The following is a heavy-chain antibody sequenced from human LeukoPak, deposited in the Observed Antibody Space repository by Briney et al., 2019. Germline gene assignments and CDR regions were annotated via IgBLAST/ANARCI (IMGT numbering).Heavy chain of an antibody. J-gene: IGHJ4*02. D-gene: IGHD6-6*01. V-gene: IGHV1-8*01. CDR3: ARDAIAARLPRHPYYFDY. Sequence: ASVKVSCKASGYTFTSYDINWVRQATGQGLEWMGWMNPNSGNTGYAQKFQGRVTMTRNTSISTAYMELSSLRSEDTAVYYCARDAIAARLPRHPYYFDYWGQGTLVTVSS. CDR1: GYTFTSYD. CDR2: MNPNSGNT.